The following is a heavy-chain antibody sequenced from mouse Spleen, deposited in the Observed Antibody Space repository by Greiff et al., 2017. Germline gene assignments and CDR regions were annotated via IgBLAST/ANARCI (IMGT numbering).Heavy chain of an antibody. CDR1: GYAFSSSW. V-gene: IGHV1-82*01. Sequence: VQLQQSGPELVKPGASVKISCKASGYAFSSSWMNWVKQRPGQGLEWIGRIYPGDGDTNYNGKFKGKATLTADKSSSTAYMQLSSLTSVDSAVYFCARSPTVVATPGYFDYWGQGTTLTVSS. J-gene: IGHJ2*01. CDR3: ARSPTVVATPGYFDY. CDR2: IYPGDGDT. D-gene: IGHD1-1*01.